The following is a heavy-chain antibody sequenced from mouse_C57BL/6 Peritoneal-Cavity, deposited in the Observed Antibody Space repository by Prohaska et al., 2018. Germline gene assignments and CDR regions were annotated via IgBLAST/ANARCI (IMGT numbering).Heavy chain of an antibody. J-gene: IGHJ2*01. CDR1: GFSLSTFGMG. CDR2: IGWDYDK. D-gene: IGHD2-1*01. V-gene: IGHV8-8*01. CDR3: ARIYYGNYYFDY. Sequence: QVTLKESGPGILQPSQTLSLTCSFSGFSLSTFGMGVGWIRQPSGKGLEWLAYIGWDYDKYYNPALKSRLTISKDTSKNQVFLKIANVDTADTATYYCARIYYGNYYFDYWGQGTTLTVSS.